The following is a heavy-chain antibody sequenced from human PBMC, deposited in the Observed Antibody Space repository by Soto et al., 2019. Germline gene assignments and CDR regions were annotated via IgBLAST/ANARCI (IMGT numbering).Heavy chain of an antibody. CDR3: ARASGGLAHLDS. CDR1: GGSISNYF. D-gene: IGHD3-16*01. V-gene: IGHV4-59*01. Sequence: PSETLSLTCSISGGSISNYFWTWIRQPPGKGLEWIGYVYYSGRTNHNPSLRSRVTISVDTSKNQFSLKLNSVTAADTAVYYCARASGGLAHLDSWGRGTLVTVSS. CDR2: VYYSGRT. J-gene: IGHJ4*02.